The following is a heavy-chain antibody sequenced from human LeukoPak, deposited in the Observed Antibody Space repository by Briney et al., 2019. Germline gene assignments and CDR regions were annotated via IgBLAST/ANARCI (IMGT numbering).Heavy chain of an antibody. D-gene: IGHD2-2*01. CDR2: INPNSGGT. CDR1: GYTFTGYY. J-gene: IGHJ4*02. Sequence: GASVKVSCKASGYTFTGYYMHWVRQAPGQGLEWMGRINPNSGGTNYAQKLQGRVTMTTDTSTSTAYMELRSLRSDDTAVYYCARVEYRFEDYFDYWGQGTLVTVSS. V-gene: IGHV1-2*06. CDR3: ARVEYRFEDYFDY.